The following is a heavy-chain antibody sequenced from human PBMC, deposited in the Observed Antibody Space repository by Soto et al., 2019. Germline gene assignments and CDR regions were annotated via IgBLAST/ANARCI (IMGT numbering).Heavy chain of an antibody. Sequence: ASVKVSCKASGYTFTSYGISWVRQAPGQGLEWMGWISAYNGNTNYAQKHQGRVTMTTDTSTSTAYMELRSLRSDDTAVYYCARDPYYYDSSGYYVHWGQGTLVTVSS. D-gene: IGHD3-22*01. CDR1: GYTFTSYG. J-gene: IGHJ4*02. CDR3: ARDPYYYDSSGYYVH. V-gene: IGHV1-18*01. CDR2: ISAYNGNT.